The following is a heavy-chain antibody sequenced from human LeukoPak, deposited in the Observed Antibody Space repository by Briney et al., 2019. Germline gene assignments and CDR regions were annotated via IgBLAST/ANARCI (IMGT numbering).Heavy chain of an antibody. V-gene: IGHV2-5*02. CDR3: AHSVRYYDTRLFDY. J-gene: IGHJ4*02. CDR2: IYWDDDE. CDR1: GFSLSTSGVG. Sequence: GSGPTLVKPTQTLTLTCSFSGFSLSTSGVGVGWIRQSPGKALEWLALIYWDDDERYNPSLESRLTITKDTSKNQVVLTMTNMDPVDTATYYCAHSVRYYDTRLFDYWGQGTLVTVSS. D-gene: IGHD3-22*01.